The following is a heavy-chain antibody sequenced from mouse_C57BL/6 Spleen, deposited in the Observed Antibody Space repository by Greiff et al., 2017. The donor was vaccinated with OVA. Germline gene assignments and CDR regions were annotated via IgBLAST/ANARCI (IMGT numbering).Heavy chain of an antibody. CDR1: GYSITSGYY. D-gene: IGHD2-5*01. Sequence: EVQLVESGPGLVKPSQSLSLTCSVTGYSITSGYYWNWIRQFPGNKLEWMGYISYDGSNNYNPSLKNRISITRDTSKNQFFLKLNSVTTEDTATYYCATYSNYEGWYFDVWGTGTTVTVSS. CDR2: ISYDGSN. V-gene: IGHV3-6*01. J-gene: IGHJ1*03. CDR3: ATYSNYEGWYFDV.